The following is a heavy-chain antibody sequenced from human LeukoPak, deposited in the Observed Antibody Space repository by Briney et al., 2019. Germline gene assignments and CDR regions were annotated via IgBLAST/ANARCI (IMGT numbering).Heavy chain of an antibody. CDR1: GGSFSGYY. CDR3: ASSLLFYCSSTSCYYDY. CDR2: INHSGST. V-gene: IGHV4-34*01. Sequence: PSETLSLTCAVYGGSFSGYYWSWIRQPPGKGLEWIGEINHSGSTNYNPSLKSRVTISVDTSKNQSSQKLSSVTAADTAVYYCASSLLFYCSSTSCYYDYWGQGTLVTVSS. D-gene: IGHD2-2*01. J-gene: IGHJ4*02.